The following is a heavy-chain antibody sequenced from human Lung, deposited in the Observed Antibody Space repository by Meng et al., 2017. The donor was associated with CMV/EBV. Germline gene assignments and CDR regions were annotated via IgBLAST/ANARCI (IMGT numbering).Heavy chain of an antibody. CDR1: GGSFSGYY. Sequence: LXCAVYGGSFSGYYWSWIRQPPGKGLEWIGEINHSGSTNYNPSLKSRVTISVDTSKNQFSLKRSSVTAADTAVYYCARGHAAGRRVGMDVWGQGATVTVSS. D-gene: IGHD6-13*01. J-gene: IGHJ6*02. V-gene: IGHV4-34*01. CDR3: ARGHAAGRRVGMDV. CDR2: INHSGST.